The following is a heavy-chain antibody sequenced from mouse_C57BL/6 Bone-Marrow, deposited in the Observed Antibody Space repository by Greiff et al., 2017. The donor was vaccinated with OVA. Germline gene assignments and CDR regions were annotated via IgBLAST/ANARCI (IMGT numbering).Heavy chain of an antibody. CDR1: GYTFTDYY. J-gene: IGHJ4*01. CDR3: ARYPFYYGYDLYAMDY. D-gene: IGHD2-2*01. Sequence: LVKPGASVKISCKASGYTFTDYYMNWVKQSHGKSLEWIGDINPNNGGTSYNQKFKGKATLTVDKSSSTAYMELRSLTSEDSAVYYCARYPFYYGYDLYAMDYWGQGTSVTVSS. CDR2: INPNNGGT. V-gene: IGHV1-26*01.